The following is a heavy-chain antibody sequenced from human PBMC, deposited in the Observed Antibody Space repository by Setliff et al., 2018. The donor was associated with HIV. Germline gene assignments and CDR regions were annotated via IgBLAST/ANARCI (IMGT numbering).Heavy chain of an antibody. Sequence: SETLSLTCAIHGDSVSSNSAIWNWIRQSPSRGLEWLGTAYYRSGWKNDYAESVKGRITINADTSKNQFSLHLNSVTPEDTAVYYCARVFVGSGNYYTHYFDYWGQGTLVTVSS. CDR3: ARVFVGSGNYYTHYFDY. J-gene: IGHJ4*02. CDR2: AYYRSGWKN. V-gene: IGHV6-1*01. CDR1: GDSVSSNSAI. D-gene: IGHD3-10*01.